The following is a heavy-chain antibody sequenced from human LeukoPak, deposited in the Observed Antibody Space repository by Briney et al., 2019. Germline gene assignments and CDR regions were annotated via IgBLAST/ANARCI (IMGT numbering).Heavy chain of an antibody. Sequence: GGSLRLSCAASGFTVSSNYMSWVRQAPGKGLEWVSVIHSGGSTYYADSVKGRFTISRDNSKNTLYPQMNSLRAEDTAVYYCARLEYYVWGSYRSLGAFDIWGQGTMVTVSS. J-gene: IGHJ3*02. V-gene: IGHV3-66*04. CDR2: IHSGGST. D-gene: IGHD3-16*02. CDR3: ARLEYYVWGSYRSLGAFDI. CDR1: GFTVSSNY.